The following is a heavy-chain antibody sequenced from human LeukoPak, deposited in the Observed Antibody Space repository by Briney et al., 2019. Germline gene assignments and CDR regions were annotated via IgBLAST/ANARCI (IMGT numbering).Heavy chain of an antibody. CDR1: GITVSSNY. J-gene: IGHJ3*02. CDR2: IYSGGST. Sequence: PGGSLRLSCAASGITVSSNYMSWVRQAPGKGLEWVSVIYSGGSTYYADSVKGRFTISRDNSKNTLYLQMNSLRAEDTAVYYCARAKQRWLQFGAFDIWGQGTMVTVSS. V-gene: IGHV3-53*01. D-gene: IGHD5-24*01. CDR3: ARAKQRWLQFGAFDI.